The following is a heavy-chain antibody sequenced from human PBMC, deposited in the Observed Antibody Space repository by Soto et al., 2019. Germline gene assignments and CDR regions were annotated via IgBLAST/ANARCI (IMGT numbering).Heavy chain of an antibody. V-gene: IGHV6-1*01. Sequence: SQTLSLTCAISGDSVSSNSAAWNWIRQSPSRGLEWLGRTYYRSKWYNDYAVSVKSRITINPDTSKNQFSLQLNSVTPEDTAVHYCARDRGYSSGWYAEEGYYYYGMDVWGQGTTVTVSS. CDR1: GDSVSSNSAA. J-gene: IGHJ6*02. CDR3: ARDRGYSSGWYAEEGYYYYGMDV. CDR2: TYYRSKWYN. D-gene: IGHD6-19*01.